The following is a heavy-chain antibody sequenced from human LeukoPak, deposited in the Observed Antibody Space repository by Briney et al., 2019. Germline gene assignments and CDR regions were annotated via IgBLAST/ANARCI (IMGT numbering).Heavy chain of an antibody. CDR3: AKPGQLWLQSGYFDY. CDR2: IRSDGTNK. V-gene: IGHV3-30*02. J-gene: IGHJ4*02. Sequence: GGSLRLSCAASGFTFSSYGMHWVRQAPGKGLEWVAFIRSDGTNKYYADSVKGRFTISRDNSKNTLYLQMNSLRAEDTAVYYCAKPGQLWLQSGYFDYWGQGTLVTVSS. CDR1: GFTFSSYG. D-gene: IGHD5-18*01.